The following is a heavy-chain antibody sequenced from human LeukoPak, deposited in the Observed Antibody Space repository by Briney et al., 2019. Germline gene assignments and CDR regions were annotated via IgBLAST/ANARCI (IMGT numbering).Heavy chain of an antibody. V-gene: IGHV1-46*01. CDR1: GYTFTSYD. CDR3: ASDRGCTTTSCYRTGLRWFDP. D-gene: IGHD2-2*01. Sequence: ASVKVSCKASGYTFTSYDINWVRQAPGQGLEWVATINPKDGSTDFAENFRGRVTLTRDTSTTTLYMDLHSLESADTAVYYCASDRGCTTTSCYRTGLRWFDPWGQGTLGIVSS. J-gene: IGHJ5*02. CDR2: INPKDGST.